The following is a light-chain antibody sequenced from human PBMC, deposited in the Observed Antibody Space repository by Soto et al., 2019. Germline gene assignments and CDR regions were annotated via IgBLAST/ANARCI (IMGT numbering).Light chain of an antibody. Sequence: EIVLTQCPGTLSLSPGERATLSCRASQSVSNYLAWYQQKPGQAPRLLIYGASRRATVIPDRFSGSGSGTDFTLTISRLEPEDFAVYYCQQYGGSPQTFGQGTNVEIK. CDR3: QQYGGSPQT. V-gene: IGKV3-20*01. CDR1: QSVSNY. CDR2: GAS. J-gene: IGKJ1*01.